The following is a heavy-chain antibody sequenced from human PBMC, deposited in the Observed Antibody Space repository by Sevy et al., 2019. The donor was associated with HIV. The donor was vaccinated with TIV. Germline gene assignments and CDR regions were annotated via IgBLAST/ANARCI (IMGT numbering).Heavy chain of an antibody. CDR3: AKGYCSGGSCYSGVYYYYMDV. CDR1: GFTFDDYT. Sequence: GGSLRLSCAASGFTFDDYTMHWVRQAPGKGLEWVSLISWDGGGTYYADSVKGRFTISRDNSKNSLYLQMNSLRTEDTALYYCAKGYCSGGSCYSGVYYYYMDVWGKGTTVTVSS. CDR2: ISWDGGGT. V-gene: IGHV3-43*01. D-gene: IGHD2-15*01. J-gene: IGHJ6*03.